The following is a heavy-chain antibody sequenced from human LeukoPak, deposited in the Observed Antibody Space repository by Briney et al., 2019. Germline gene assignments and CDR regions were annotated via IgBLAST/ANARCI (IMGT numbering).Heavy chain of an antibody. Sequence: PGGSPRLSCSASGFTFSSYAMHWVRQAPGKGLEYVSAISSNGGGTHYADSVKGRFTTSRDNSKNTLYLQMSSLRADDTAVYYCVKDIYYDSSGYYEYWGQGTLVTVSS. D-gene: IGHD3-22*01. V-gene: IGHV3-64D*09. CDR2: ISSNGGGT. CDR1: GFTFSSYA. CDR3: VKDIYYDSSGYYEY. J-gene: IGHJ4*02.